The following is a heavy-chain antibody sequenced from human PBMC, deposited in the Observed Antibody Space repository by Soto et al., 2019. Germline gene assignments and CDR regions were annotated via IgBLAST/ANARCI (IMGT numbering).Heavy chain of an antibody. CDR2: IYYSGST. J-gene: IGHJ6*02. Sequence: QVQLQESGPGLVKPSETLSLTCTVSGGSISSYYWSWIRQPPGKGLEWIGYIYYSGSTNYNPSLKRRVTISVDTSKNQFTLKLSSVTAADKAVYYYARHVPYCSDTSHCAYGMDVWGHGTTVTVSS. CDR1: GGSISSYY. V-gene: IGHV4-59*08. CDR3: ARHVPYCSDTSHCAYGMDV. D-gene: IGHD2-2*01.